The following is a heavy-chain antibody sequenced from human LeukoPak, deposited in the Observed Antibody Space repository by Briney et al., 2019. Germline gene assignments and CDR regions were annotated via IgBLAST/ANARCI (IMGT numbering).Heavy chain of an antibody. V-gene: IGHV4-61*02. J-gene: IGHJ1*01. CDR3: ARGGAVAGTSAEYFQH. CDR2: IYTSGST. CDR1: GGSISSGSYY. D-gene: IGHD6-19*01. Sequence: SETLSLTCTVSGGSISSGSYYWSWIRQPAGKGLEWIGRIYTSGSTNYNPSLKSRVTISVGTSKNQFSLKLSSVTAADTAVYYCARGGAVAGTSAEYFQHWGQGTLVTVSS.